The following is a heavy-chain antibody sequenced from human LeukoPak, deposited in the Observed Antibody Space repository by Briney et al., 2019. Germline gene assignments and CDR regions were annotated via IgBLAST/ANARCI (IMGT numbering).Heavy chain of an antibody. D-gene: IGHD6-19*01. J-gene: IGHJ3*02. Sequence: GASVKVSCKASGYTFTGYYMHWVRQAPGQGLEWMGWINPNSGGTNYAQKFQGRVIMTRDTSISTAYMELSRLGSDDTAVYYCARASQWLDAFDIWGQGTMVTVSS. V-gene: IGHV1-2*02. CDR2: INPNSGGT. CDR3: ARASQWLDAFDI. CDR1: GYTFTGYY.